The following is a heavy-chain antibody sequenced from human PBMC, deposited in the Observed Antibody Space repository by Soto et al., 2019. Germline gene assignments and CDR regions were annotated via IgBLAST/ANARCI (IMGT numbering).Heavy chain of an antibody. J-gene: IGHJ6*02. Sequence: ASVKVSCKASGYTFTSYGISWVRQAPGQGLEWVGWISAYNGNTNYAQKLQGRVTMTTDTSTSTAYMELRSLRSDDTAVYYCARGPDCTNGVCYRRGHYYGMDVWGQGTTVTVSS. D-gene: IGHD2-8*01. CDR2: ISAYNGNT. V-gene: IGHV1-18*04. CDR3: ARGPDCTNGVCYRRGHYYGMDV. CDR1: GYTFTSYG.